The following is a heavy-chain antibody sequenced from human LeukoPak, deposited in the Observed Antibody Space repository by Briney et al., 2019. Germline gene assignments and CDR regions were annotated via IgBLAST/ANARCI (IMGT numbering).Heavy chain of an antibody. V-gene: IGHV3-21*01. Sequence: GGSLRLSCTASGFSFSTYNMNWVRQDPGKGLEWVASISSSGSHIYYADSVKGRFTISRDNAKNSLYLQMNSLRADDTAVYFCARDLAYRYEFFQHWGQGTLVSVSS. CDR3: ARDLAYRYEFFQH. J-gene: IGHJ1*01. D-gene: IGHD3-16*02. CDR1: GFSFSTYN. CDR2: ISSSGSHI.